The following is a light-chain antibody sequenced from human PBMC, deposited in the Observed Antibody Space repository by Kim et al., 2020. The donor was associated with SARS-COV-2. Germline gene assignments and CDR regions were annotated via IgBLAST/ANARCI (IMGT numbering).Light chain of an antibody. CDR3: QQSHSSPYT. CDR2: VAS. Sequence: ASVRDRVTITCRASQSISVYLSWYQQKPGKAPKLLINVASNLQSGVPSRFSGSGSGTDFTLIINSLQPEDFATYFCQQSHSSPYTFGQGTKLEI. CDR1: QSISVY. V-gene: IGKV1-39*01. J-gene: IGKJ2*01.